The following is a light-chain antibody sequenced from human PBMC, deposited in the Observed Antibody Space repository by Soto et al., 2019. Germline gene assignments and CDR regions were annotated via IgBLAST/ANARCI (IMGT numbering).Light chain of an antibody. Sequence: EIVLTQTPATLSLSPGERATLSCRASQIVSTFLAWYQQKPGQAPRLLISDASNRATGIPARFSGSGSGTDFTLTISSLEPEDFAVYYCQQRGNWPQTFGQGTKVEIK. CDR3: QQRGNWPQT. V-gene: IGKV3-11*01. J-gene: IGKJ1*01. CDR1: QIVSTF. CDR2: DAS.